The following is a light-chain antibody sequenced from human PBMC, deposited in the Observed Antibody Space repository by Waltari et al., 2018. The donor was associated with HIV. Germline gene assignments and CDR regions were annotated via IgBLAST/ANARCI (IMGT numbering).Light chain of an antibody. CDR1: STNIGNNY. CDR2: DNN. CDR3: GTWDSSLSAYV. J-gene: IGLJ1*01. V-gene: IGLV1-51*01. Sequence: QSVLTQPPSVSAAPGQRVTISCSGSSTNIGNNYVSWSQQLPGTAPKLLIYDNNQRPSGIPDRFSGSKSGTSATLCITGLQTGDEADYYCGTWDSSLSAYVFGTGTKVTVL.